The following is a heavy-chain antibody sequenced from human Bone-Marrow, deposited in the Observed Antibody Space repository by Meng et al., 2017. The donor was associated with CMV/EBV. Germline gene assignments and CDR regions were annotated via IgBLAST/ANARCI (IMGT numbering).Heavy chain of an antibody. CDR2: IKQDGSEK. CDR3: ARLDIVVVPAAIPYYYGMDV. Sequence: GESLKISCAASGFTFSSDWMSWVRQAPVKGLEWVANIKQDGSEKYYVDSVKGRFTISRDNAKNSLYLQMNSLRAEDTAVYYCARLDIVVVPAAIPYYYGMDVWGQGTTVTVSS. D-gene: IGHD2-2*02. J-gene: IGHJ6*02. CDR1: GFTFSSDW. V-gene: IGHV3-7*01.